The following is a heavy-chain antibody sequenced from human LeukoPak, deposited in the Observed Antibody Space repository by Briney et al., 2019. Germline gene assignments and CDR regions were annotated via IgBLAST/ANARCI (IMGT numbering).Heavy chain of an antibody. D-gene: IGHD3-3*01. Sequence: GGALKLSCYGSGFTFSDSAIHWVPHAAGKGLEWVGRIKSESKSGETAYAASVKGRFTISRDDTKDTAYLQMNSLEPEDTALYYCTSPAHDFDLWSGYYSLWGHGTQVTVSS. CDR1: GFTFSDSA. CDR3: TSPAHDFDLWSGYYSL. CDR2: IKSESKSGET. V-gene: IGHV3-73*01. J-gene: IGHJ4*01.